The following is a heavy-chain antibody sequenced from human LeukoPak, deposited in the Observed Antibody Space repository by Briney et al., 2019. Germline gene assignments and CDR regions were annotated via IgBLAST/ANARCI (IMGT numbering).Heavy chain of an antibody. V-gene: IGHV4-59*12. CDR3: ARDPRYSSSWAFDY. Sequence: SETLSLTCTVSGGSISSYYWSWIRQPPGKGLEWIGYIYYSGSTNYNPSLKSRVTISVDTSKNQFSLKLSSVTAADTAVYYCARDPRYSSSWAFDYWGQGTLVTVSS. D-gene: IGHD6-13*01. CDR2: IYYSGST. J-gene: IGHJ4*02. CDR1: GGSISSYY.